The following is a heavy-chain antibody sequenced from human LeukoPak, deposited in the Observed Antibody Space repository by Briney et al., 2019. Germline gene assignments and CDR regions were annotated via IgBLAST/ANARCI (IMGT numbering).Heavy chain of an antibody. V-gene: IGHV4-59*12. CDR2: ISYSEST. Sequence: SETLSLTCTVSGASISSDYWSWIRQPPGKGLECIRYISYSESTNYNPSLKSRVTISVDTSKNKFSLKLNSVTAADTAVYYCARERRDGYNWSFDYWGQGTLVTVSS. D-gene: IGHD5-24*01. CDR1: GASISSDY. CDR3: ARERRDGYNWSFDY. J-gene: IGHJ4*02.